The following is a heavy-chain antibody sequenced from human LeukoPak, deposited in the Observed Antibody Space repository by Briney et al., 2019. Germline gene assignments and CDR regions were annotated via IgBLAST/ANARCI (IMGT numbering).Heavy chain of an antibody. V-gene: IGHV3-7*01. J-gene: IGHJ3*02. D-gene: IGHD6-19*01. CDR3: ASLYSSGWYGDAFDI. CDR1: GFTFSSYW. CDR2: IKQDGSEK. Sequence: PGGSLRLSCAASGFTFSSYWMTWVRQAPGRWLEWVANIKQDGSEKYYVDSAKGRFTISRDNAKNSLYLQMNSLRAEDTAVYYCASLYSSGWYGDAFDIWGQGTMVTVSS.